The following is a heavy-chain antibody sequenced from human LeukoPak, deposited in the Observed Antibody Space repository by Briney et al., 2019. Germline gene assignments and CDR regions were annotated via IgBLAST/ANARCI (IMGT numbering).Heavy chain of an antibody. V-gene: IGHV3-21*04. CDR1: GFTFSSYN. CDR2: ISSSSSYI. D-gene: IGHD6-19*01. Sequence: PGGSLRLSCAASGFTFSSYNMNWVRQAPGKGLEWVSSISSSSSYIYYADSVKGRFTISRDNAKNSLYLQMNSLRAEDTAVYYCARDWQWLGEYYFDYWGQGTLVTVSS. CDR3: ARDWQWLGEYYFDY. J-gene: IGHJ4*02.